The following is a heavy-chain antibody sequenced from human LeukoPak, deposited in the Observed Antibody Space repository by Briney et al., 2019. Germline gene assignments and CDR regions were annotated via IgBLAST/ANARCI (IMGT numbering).Heavy chain of an antibody. CDR1: GYSISSGYY. V-gene: IGHV4-38-2*02. CDR3: AREGIAAAEYFDY. Sequence: SETLSLTCAVSGYSISSGYYWGWIRQPPGKGLEWIGSIYHSGSTYYNPSLKSRVTMSVDTSKNQFSLKLSSVTAADTAVYYCAREGIAAAEYFDYWGQGTLVTVSS. D-gene: IGHD6-13*01. J-gene: IGHJ4*02. CDR2: IYHSGST.